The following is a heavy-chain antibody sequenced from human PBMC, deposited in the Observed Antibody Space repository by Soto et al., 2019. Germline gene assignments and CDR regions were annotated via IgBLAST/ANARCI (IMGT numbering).Heavy chain of an antibody. CDR2: VHHSWGS. J-gene: IGHJ4*02. CDR1: GGSVTNYY. D-gene: IGHD2-15*01. CDR3: ARRYGGTFDY. Sequence: SETLSLTCSVSGGSVTNYYWSWIRQPPGKGMEWIGYVHHSWGSTYNPSLQSRVAISLDTSKSQFSLKLTSVTAADTAVYYCARRYGGTFDYWGQGTLVTVSS. V-gene: IGHV4-59*08.